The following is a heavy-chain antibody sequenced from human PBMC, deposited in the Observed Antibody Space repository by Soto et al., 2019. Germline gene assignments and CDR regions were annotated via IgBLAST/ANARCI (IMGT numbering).Heavy chain of an antibody. CDR1: GFTLTTHS. CDR3: AKARYFDSTGYLYYFDY. CDR2: ISGDYT. Sequence: EVQLVESGGGLVKPGESLRLSCAASGFTLTTHSMNWVRQAPGKGLEWVSAISGDYTYYADSVKGRFTISRDNSKNTLYLQMNSLRAGDTAVYYCAKARYFDSTGYLYYFDYWGQGTLITVSS. J-gene: IGHJ4*02. V-gene: IGHV3-23*04. D-gene: IGHD3-22*01.